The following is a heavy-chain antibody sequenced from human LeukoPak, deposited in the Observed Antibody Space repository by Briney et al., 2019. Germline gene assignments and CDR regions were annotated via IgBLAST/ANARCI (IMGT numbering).Heavy chain of an antibody. CDR1: GFTFNNYA. CDR3: ARDYADYVGYFFFDY. Sequence: GGCLRLSCAASGFTFNNYAMNWVRQAPGKGLEWVSSISGGGETTYYADSAKGRFTISRDNSQNTLYLQMNSLRAEDTAVYYCARDYADYVGYFFFDYWGQGTLVTVSS. J-gene: IGHJ4*02. D-gene: IGHD4-17*01. CDR2: ISGGGETT. V-gene: IGHV3-23*01.